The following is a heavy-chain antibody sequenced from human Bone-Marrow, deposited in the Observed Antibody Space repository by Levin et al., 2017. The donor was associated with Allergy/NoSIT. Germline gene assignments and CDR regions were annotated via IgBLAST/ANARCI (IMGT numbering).Heavy chain of an antibody. Sequence: ASVKVSCAASGFTFSSFAMTWVRQAPGKGLEWVSILSGSGGSTLYADSVKGRFTISRDNSKDTLYLEMNSLRAEDTGIYYCAKGKGPICGDDCYSRILDSWGQGTLVTVSS. V-gene: IGHV3-23*01. CDR2: LSGSGGST. CDR3: AKGKGPICGDDCYSRILDS. D-gene: IGHD2-21*02. J-gene: IGHJ4*02. CDR1: GFTFSSFA.